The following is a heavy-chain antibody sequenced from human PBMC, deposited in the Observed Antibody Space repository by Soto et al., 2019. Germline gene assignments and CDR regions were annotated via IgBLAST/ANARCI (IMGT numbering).Heavy chain of an antibody. J-gene: IGHJ5*02. CDR2: ISSSSSYI. D-gene: IGHD3-22*01. CDR3: ARDVTSSTYYYLSPGGFDP. Sequence: EVQLVESGGGLVKPGGSLRLSCAASGFTFSSYSMNWVRQAPGKGLEWVSSISSSSSYIYYADSVKGRFTISRDNAKNSLYLQMNSLRAEDTAVYYCARDVTSSTYYYLSPGGFDPWGQGTLVTVSS. CDR1: GFTFSSYS. V-gene: IGHV3-21*01.